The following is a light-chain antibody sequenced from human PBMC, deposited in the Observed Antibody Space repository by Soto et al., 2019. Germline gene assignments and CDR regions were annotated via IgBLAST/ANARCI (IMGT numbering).Light chain of an antibody. J-gene: IGKJ5*01. CDR1: QSVSTY. CDR3: HQRNT. Sequence: LVLRQSPVTLSLSPGDRATLSCRASQSVSTYLAWYRQTPGQAPRLLIYDTSNRATGVPPRFSGSRSGTDFTLTISSVEPEDFAVFYCHQRNTFGQGTRL. V-gene: IGKV3-11*01. CDR2: DTS.